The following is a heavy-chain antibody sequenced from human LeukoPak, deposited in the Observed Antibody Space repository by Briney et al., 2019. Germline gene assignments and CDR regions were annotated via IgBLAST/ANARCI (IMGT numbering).Heavy chain of an antibody. V-gene: IGHV4-38-2*02. CDR2: IYHTGTA. Sequence: SETLSLTCTVSGGSLSSPYYWGWIRQPPGRGLEWIGSIYHTGTAYYNPSLRSRVAMSVDTSKNQFSLNLSSVTAADTAVYYCAKELDLAVWGQGTLVTVSS. D-gene: IGHD1-7*01. CDR3: AKELDLAV. CDR1: GGSLSSPYY. J-gene: IGHJ4*02.